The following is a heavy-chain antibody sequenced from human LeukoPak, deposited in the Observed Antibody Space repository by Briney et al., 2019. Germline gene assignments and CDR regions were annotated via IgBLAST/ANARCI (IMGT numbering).Heavy chain of an antibody. CDR2: IYDIGST. Sequence: SETLSLTCTVSGGSISSSSYYWGWIRQPPGKGLEWIGSIYDIGSTYYNPSLKSRVTISVDTSKNQFSLKLSSVTAADTAVYYCASERIAARPNDYYYYMDVWGKGTTVTVSS. V-gene: IGHV4-39*07. CDR1: GGSISSSSYY. D-gene: IGHD6-6*01. J-gene: IGHJ6*03. CDR3: ASERIAARPNDYYYYMDV.